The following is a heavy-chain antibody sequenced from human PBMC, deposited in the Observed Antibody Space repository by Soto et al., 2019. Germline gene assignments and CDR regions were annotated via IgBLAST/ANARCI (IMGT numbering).Heavy chain of an antibody. J-gene: IGHJ6*02. Sequence: DTLSLTCAVYGGSFSGYYWTWIRQPPGKGLEWIGEINHSESTNYNPSLKSRVTISVDPSKNQFSLKLSSVTDADTAVYYCARLRIAAAPRPRYDYYCGWDVRGQGNTGTDCS. CDR1: GGSFSGYY. D-gene: IGHD6-13*01. CDR3: ARLRIAAAPRPRYDYYCGWDV. CDR2: INHSEST. V-gene: IGHV4-34*01.